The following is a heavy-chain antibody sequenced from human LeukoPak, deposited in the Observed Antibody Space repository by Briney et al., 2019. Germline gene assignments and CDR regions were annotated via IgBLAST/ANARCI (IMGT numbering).Heavy chain of an antibody. V-gene: IGHV4-34*01. J-gene: IGHJ4*02. CDR3: ARHERESSGWKYFDY. Sequence: PSETLSLTCAVYGGSFSGYYWSWIRQPPGKGLEWIGEINHSGSTNYNPSLKSRVTISVDTSKNQFSLKLSSVTAADTAVYYCARHERESSGWKYFDYWGQGTLVTVSS. CDR2: INHSGST. CDR1: GGSFSGYY. D-gene: IGHD6-19*01.